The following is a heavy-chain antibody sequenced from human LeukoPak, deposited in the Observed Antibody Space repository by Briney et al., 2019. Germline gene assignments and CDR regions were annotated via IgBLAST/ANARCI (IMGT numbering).Heavy chain of an antibody. V-gene: IGHV3-21*01. J-gene: IGHJ4*02. CDR1: GLTFSSYA. D-gene: IGHD6-13*01. Sequence: PGGSLRLSCVASGLTFSSYAMNWVRQAPGKGLEYVSSISSSSSHIYSADSVKGRFTISRDNAKNSLYLQMNSLRAEDTAVYYCASEGIYSTTDNFDYWGQGTLVTVSS. CDR2: ISSSSSHI. CDR3: ASEGIYSTTDNFDY.